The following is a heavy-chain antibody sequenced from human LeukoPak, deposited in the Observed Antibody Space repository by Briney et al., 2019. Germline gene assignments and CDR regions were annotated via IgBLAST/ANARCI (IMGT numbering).Heavy chain of an antibody. V-gene: IGHV3-48*03. CDR1: GFTFSSYE. CDR3: ARARGYEMATITFCFDY. Sequence: SGGSLRLSCAASGFTFSSYEMNWVRQAPGKGLEWVSYISSSGSTIYYADSVKGRFTISRDNAKNSLYLQMNSLRAEVTVVYYCARARGYEMATITFCFDYWGQGTLVTVSS. J-gene: IGHJ4*02. CDR2: ISSSGSTI. D-gene: IGHD5-24*01.